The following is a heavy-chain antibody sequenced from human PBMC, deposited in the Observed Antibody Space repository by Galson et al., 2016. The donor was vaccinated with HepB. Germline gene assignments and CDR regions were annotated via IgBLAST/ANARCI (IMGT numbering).Heavy chain of an antibody. J-gene: IGHJ4*02. V-gene: IGHV3-23*01. CDR1: GFIFSKFA. Sequence: SLRLSCAASGFIFSKFAMVWSRQTPGKGLEWLSSISESGDKTYYADSVEGRFTISRDNSRNTLYLQMNSLRAEDTAVYYCARMTLPGICCYFYYWGQGTLVTVSS. CDR3: ARMTLPGICCYFYY. CDR2: ISESGDKT. D-gene: IGHD2-8*01.